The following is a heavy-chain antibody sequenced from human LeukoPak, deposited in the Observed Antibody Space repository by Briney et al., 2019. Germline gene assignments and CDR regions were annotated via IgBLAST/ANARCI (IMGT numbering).Heavy chain of an antibody. CDR2: IYSGGST. CDR3: ARGHDYDSSVAY. J-gene: IGHJ4*02. Sequence: PGGSLRLSCAASGCTVSSNYMSWVRQPPGKGLEWVGVIYSGGSTYYTHSVKGRFTISRDNSKNTVDLQMNSLRAEDTAVYYCARGHDYDSSVAYWGQGTLVTVSS. V-gene: IGHV3-66*01. CDR1: GCTVSSNY. D-gene: IGHD3-22*01.